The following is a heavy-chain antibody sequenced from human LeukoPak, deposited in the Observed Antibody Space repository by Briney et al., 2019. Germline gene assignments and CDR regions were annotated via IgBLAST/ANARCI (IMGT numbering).Heavy chain of an antibody. Sequence: SGTLSLTCAVSGGSITNSYWWTWVRQSPGKGLEWVGEIYYSGSTYYNPSLKSRVTISVDTSKNQFSLKLSSVTAADTAVYYCARVPGTLDYWGQGTLVTVSS. CDR1: GGSITNSYW. J-gene: IGHJ4*02. V-gene: IGHV4-4*02. CDR3: ARVPGTLDY. CDR2: IYYSGST. D-gene: IGHD3-10*01.